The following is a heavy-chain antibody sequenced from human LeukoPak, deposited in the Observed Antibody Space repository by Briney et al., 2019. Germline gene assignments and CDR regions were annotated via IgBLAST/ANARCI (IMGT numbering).Heavy chain of an antibody. V-gene: IGHV4-61*02. CDR2: IYTSGST. J-gene: IGHJ6*02. D-gene: IGHD3-10*01. CDR1: GGSISSGSYY. CDR3: ARWSSEYYYYGMDV. Sequence: SETLSLTCTVSGGSISSGSYYWSWIRQPAGKGLEWIGRIYTSGSTNYNPSLKSRVTISVDTSKNQFSLKLSSVTAADTAVYYCARWSSEYYYYGMDVWGQGTTVTVSS.